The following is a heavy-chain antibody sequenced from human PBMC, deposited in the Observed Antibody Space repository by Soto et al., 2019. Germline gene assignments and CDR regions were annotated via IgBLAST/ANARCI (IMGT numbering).Heavy chain of an antibody. J-gene: IGHJ4*02. Sequence: GWSLRLSCAASGFTFISYGMQWVRQAPGKGLEWVAVIWYDGSNKYYAESVKGRFTISRDNSKNTLYLQMNSLRAEDTAVYYCARDSHVGSGWQLTADYWGQGTLVTVSS. CDR1: GFTFISYG. CDR3: ARDSHVGSGWQLTADY. CDR2: IWYDGSNK. D-gene: IGHD6-19*01. V-gene: IGHV3-33*01.